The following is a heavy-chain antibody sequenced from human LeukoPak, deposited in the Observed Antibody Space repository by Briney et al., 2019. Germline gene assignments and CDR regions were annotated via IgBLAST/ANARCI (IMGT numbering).Heavy chain of an antibody. D-gene: IGHD3-22*01. Sequence: GGSLRLSCAASGFTFSSYAMSWVRQAPGKGLEWVSAISGSGGSTYYADSVKGRFTISRDNSKNTLYLQMNSLRAEDTAVYYCAKDPHDSSGYYLGCDIWGQGTMVTVSS. V-gene: IGHV3-23*01. J-gene: IGHJ3*02. CDR2: ISGSGGST. CDR1: GFTFSSYA. CDR3: AKDPHDSSGYYLGCDI.